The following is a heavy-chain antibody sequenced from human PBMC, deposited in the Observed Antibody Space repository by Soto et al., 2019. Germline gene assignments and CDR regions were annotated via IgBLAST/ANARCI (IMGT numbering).Heavy chain of an antibody. J-gene: IGHJ4*02. CDR1: GFTFSNYD. CDR2: IGAGGQT. CDR3: ARRYCPSDDCPGIGYDY. D-gene: IGHD2-8*02. V-gene: IGHV3-13*01. Sequence: EVQLVESGGGLVQPGGSLRLSCAASGFTFSNYDLHWVGQITGKGLEWVSAIGAGGQTYYLGSVKGRFTVSRENAENSVYLQMNSLAAGDTGVYYCARRYCPSDDCPGIGYDYWGPGTLVTVSS.